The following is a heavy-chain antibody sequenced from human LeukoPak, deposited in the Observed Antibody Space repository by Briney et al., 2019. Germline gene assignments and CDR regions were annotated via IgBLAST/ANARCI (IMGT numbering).Heavy chain of an antibody. CDR3: ARAPTIFGVVTSFDY. CDR2: IYYSGST. Sequence: SETLSLTCTVSGGSISSYYWSWIRQPPGKGLEWIGYIYYSGSTNYNPSLKSRVTISVDTSKNQFSLKLSSVTAADTAVYYCARAPTIFGVVTSFDYWGQGTLVTVLS. D-gene: IGHD3-3*01. CDR1: GGSISSYY. V-gene: IGHV4-59*01. J-gene: IGHJ4*02.